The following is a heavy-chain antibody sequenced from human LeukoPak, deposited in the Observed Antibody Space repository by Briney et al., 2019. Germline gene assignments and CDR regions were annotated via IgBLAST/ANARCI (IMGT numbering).Heavy chain of an antibody. CDR2: ISGRSSHI. CDR1: GFTFSDCD. V-gene: IGHV3-21*06. CDR3: TRAFPPLRTAIEGDL. D-gene: IGHD5-18*01. J-gene: IGHJ5*02. Sequence: GGSLRLSCTGSGFTFSDCDMNWVRQAPGKGLEWVSSISGRSSHIYYADSIKGRFTISRDNAKNSLYLQMNSLRDEDTAVYYCTRAFPPLRTAIEGDLWGQGTLVTVFS.